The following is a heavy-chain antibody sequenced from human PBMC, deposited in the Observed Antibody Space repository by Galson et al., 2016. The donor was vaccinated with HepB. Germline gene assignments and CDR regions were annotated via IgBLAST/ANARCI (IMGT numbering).Heavy chain of an antibody. CDR1: GFTFSSYW. CDR2: IKEDGSEK. CDR3: ARKGGGDNDY. D-gene: IGHD2-21*01. V-gene: IGHV3-7*01. Sequence: SLRLSCAASGFTFSSYWMSWVRQAPGKGLEWVANIKEDGSEKYYVDSVKGQFTISRDNAKNSLYLQMSSLRAEDTAVYYCARKGGGDNDYWGQGTLVTVSS. J-gene: IGHJ4*02.